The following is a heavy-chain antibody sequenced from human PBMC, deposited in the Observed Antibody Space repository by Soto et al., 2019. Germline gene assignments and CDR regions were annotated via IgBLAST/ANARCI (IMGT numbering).Heavy chain of an antibody. J-gene: IGHJ5*02. CDR1: GGSISSGGYS. V-gene: IGHV4-61*08. D-gene: IGHD3-22*01. Sequence: SETLSLTCAVSGGSISSGGYSWSWIRQPPGKGLEWIGYIYYSGSTNYNPSLKSRVTISVDTSKNQFSLKLSSVTAADTAVYYSARDVDYYDSSGSRLWLDPWGQGTLVTVSS. CDR2: IYYSGST. CDR3: ARDVDYYDSSGSRLWLDP.